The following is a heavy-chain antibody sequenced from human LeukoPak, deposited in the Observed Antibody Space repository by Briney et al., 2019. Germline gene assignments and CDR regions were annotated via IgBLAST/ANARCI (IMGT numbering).Heavy chain of an antibody. CDR1: GYTFTGYY. CDR3: ARVDTAMVGYYYYMDV. V-gene: IGHV1-8*03. CDR2: MNPNSGNT. Sequence: GASVKVSCKASGYTFTGYYMHWVRQAPGQGLEWMGWMNPNSGNTGYAQKFQGRVTITRNTSISTAYMELSSLRSEDTAVYYCARVDTAMVGYYYYMDVWGKGTTVTVSS. J-gene: IGHJ6*03. D-gene: IGHD5-18*01.